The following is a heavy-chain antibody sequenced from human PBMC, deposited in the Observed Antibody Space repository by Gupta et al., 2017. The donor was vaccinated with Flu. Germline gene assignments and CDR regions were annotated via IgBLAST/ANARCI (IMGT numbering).Heavy chain of an antibody. Sequence: QVQLQQWGAGLLKPSETLSLTCAVYGGSFSGYYWSWIRQPPGKGLEWIGEINHSGSTNYNPSLKSRVTISVDTSKNQFSLKLSSVTAADTAVYYCARGGGEIAVAGTLGYWGQGTLVTVSS. CDR2: INHSGST. CDR1: GGSFSGYY. D-gene: IGHD6-19*01. V-gene: IGHV4-34*01. J-gene: IGHJ4*02. CDR3: ARGGGEIAVAGTLGY.